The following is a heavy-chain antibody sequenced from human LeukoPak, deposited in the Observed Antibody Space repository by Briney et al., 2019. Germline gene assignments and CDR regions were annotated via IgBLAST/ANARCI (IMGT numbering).Heavy chain of an antibody. J-gene: IGHJ4*02. Sequence: ASVKVSCKASGYTFTGYYMHWVRQAPGQGLEWMGWINPNSGGTNYAQKFQGGVTMTRDTSISTAYMELSRLRSDDTAVYYCARVRYCSSTSCYIGYFDYWGQGTLVTVSS. V-gene: IGHV1-2*02. CDR3: ARVRYCSSTSCYIGYFDY. CDR2: INPNSGGT. CDR1: GYTFTGYY. D-gene: IGHD2-2*02.